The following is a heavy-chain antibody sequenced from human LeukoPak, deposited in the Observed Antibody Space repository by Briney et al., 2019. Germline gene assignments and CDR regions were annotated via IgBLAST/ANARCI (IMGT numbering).Heavy chain of an antibody. CDR2: IYNSGST. J-gene: IGHJ5*02. V-gene: IGHV4-39*07. Sequence: PSETLSLTCTVSGGSISSSSYYWGWIRQPPGKGLEWIGSIYNSGSTYYNPSPMSRVTITVDTSKNQFSLRLSSVTAADTAVYYCARSTYCSGGSCSHNWFDPWGQGTLVTVSS. D-gene: IGHD2-15*01. CDR3: ARSTYCSGGSCSHNWFDP. CDR1: GGSISSSSYY.